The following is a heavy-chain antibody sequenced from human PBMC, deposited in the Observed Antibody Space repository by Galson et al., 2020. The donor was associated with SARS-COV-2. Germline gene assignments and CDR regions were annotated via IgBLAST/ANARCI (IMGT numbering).Heavy chain of an antibody. CDR3: AKARIAVAGEFDY. Sequence: GGSLRLSCAASGFTFDDYAMHWVRQAPGKGLEWVSGISWNSGSIGYADSVKGRFTISRDNAKNSLYLQMNSLRAEDTALYYCAKARIAVAGEFDYWGQGTLVTVSS. V-gene: IGHV3-9*01. CDR1: GFTFDDYA. CDR2: ISWNSGSI. J-gene: IGHJ4*02. D-gene: IGHD6-19*01.